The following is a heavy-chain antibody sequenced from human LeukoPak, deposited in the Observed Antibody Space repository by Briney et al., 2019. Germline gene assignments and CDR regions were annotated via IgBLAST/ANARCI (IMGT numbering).Heavy chain of an antibody. V-gene: IGHV3-30*04. CDR2: MSSDGINT. CDR1: GFTFRTSG. Sequence: QPGTSLRLSCATSGFTFRTSGVHWVRQAPGKGLEWVALMSSDGINTYYADSVKGRFTVSRDSSKDILYLRMNSLRADDTAIYYCAKDHAGSGRASEYWGQGTLVTVSS. J-gene: IGHJ4*02. CDR3: AKDHAGSGRASEY. D-gene: IGHD3-10*01.